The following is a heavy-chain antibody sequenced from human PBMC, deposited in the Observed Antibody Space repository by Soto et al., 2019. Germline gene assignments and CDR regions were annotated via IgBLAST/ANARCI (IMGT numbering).Heavy chain of an antibody. CDR2: INPNSGGT. CDR3: ARERSDGYNPSNYYYYGMDV. J-gene: IGHJ6*02. D-gene: IGHD2-21*01. Sequence: QVQLVQSGAEVKKPGASVKVSCKASGYTFTGYSMHWARQAPVQGLEWMGWINPNSGGTNYAQKFQGLVTMTSGTSSSTAYMELIRLRSDDMAVYYCARERSDGYNPSNYYYYGMDVCCQGTTVTVSS. CDR1: GYTFTGYS. V-gene: IGHV1-2*04.